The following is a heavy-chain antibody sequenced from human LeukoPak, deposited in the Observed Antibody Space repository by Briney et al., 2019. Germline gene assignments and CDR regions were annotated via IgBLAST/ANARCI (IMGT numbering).Heavy chain of an antibody. Sequence: SETLSLTCTVSGGSISTYYWSWIRQPAGKGLEWIGRISTTGGTIYNPSLKSRVTVSVDTSKNQFSLKLSSVTAADTAVYYCARSGDTNGGNSAFDIWGQGTVVTVSS. CDR2: ISTTGGT. V-gene: IGHV4-4*07. D-gene: IGHD4-17*01. CDR3: ARSGDTNGGNSAFDI. J-gene: IGHJ3*02. CDR1: GGSISTYY.